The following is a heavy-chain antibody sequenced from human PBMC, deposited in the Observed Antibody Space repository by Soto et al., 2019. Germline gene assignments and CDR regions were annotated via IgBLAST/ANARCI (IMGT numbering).Heavy chain of an antibody. D-gene: IGHD2-15*01. V-gene: IGHV1-69*01. J-gene: IGHJ4*02. CDR2: IIPIFGTA. CDR1: GGTFSSYA. Sequence: QVQLVQSGAEVKKPGSSVKVSCKASGGTFSSYAISWVRQAPGQGLEWMGGIIPIFGTANYAQKFQGRVTSTADESTSTAYMELSSLRSEDTAVYYCAVDDLGYCSGGSCYSLDYLGQGTLVTGSS. CDR3: AVDDLGYCSGGSCYSLDY.